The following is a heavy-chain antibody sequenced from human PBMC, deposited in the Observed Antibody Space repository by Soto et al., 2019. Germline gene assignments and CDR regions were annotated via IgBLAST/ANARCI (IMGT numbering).Heavy chain of an antibody. CDR3: ARDDDSSSPFGYYYYGMDV. Sequence: QVQLQESGPGLVKPSETLSLTCTVSGGSISSYYWSWIRQPPGKGLEWIGYIYYSGSTNYNPSLKSRVTISVDTSKNQFSLKLSSVTAADTAVYYCARDDDSSSPFGYYYYGMDVWGQGTTVTVSS. CDR2: IYYSGST. CDR1: GGSISSYY. D-gene: IGHD6-13*01. V-gene: IGHV4-59*01. J-gene: IGHJ6*02.